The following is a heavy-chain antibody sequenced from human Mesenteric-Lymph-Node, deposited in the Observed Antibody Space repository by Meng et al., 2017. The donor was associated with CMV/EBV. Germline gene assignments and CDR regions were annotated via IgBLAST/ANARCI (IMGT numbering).Heavy chain of an antibody. D-gene: IGHD3-10*01. CDR2: ISGSGAGI. Sequence: GESLKISCGASGLTFSTYAMTWARQAPGKGLEWVSAISGSGAGIYYADSVKGRFTISRDNSKNTLYLQMNSLRAEDTAVYYCAKDRTGSSGSYAFDIWGQGTMVTVSS. CDR1: GLTFSTYA. J-gene: IGHJ3*02. V-gene: IGHV3-23*01. CDR3: AKDRTGSSGSYAFDI.